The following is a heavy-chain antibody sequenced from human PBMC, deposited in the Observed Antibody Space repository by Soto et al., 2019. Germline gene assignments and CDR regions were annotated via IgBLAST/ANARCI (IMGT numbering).Heavy chain of an antibody. Sequence: GGSLRLSCAASGFTFSSYAMHWVRQAPGKGLEWVAVISHDGSNKYYADSVKGRFTISRDNSKNTLYLQMNSLRAEDTAVYYCALLEGVIAARPSAFDIWGQGTMVTVSS. CDR1: GFTFSSYA. D-gene: IGHD6-6*01. CDR2: ISHDGSNK. CDR3: ALLEGVIAARPSAFDI. V-gene: IGHV3-30*04. J-gene: IGHJ3*02.